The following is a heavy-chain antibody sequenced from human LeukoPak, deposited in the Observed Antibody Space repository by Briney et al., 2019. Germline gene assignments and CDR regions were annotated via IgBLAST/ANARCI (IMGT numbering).Heavy chain of an antibody. CDR2: MYYSGST. D-gene: IGHD6-19*01. CDR1: GASVSSGSYY. CDR3: ARFPPGIAVAGHNDY. J-gene: IGHJ4*02. Sequence: SSETLSLTCTVSGASVSSGSYYWGWIRQPPGKGLEWIGYMYYSGSTNYNPSLKSRVTISVDTSKNQFSLKLSSVTAADTAVYYCARFPPGIAVAGHNDYWGQGTLVIVSS. V-gene: IGHV4-61*01.